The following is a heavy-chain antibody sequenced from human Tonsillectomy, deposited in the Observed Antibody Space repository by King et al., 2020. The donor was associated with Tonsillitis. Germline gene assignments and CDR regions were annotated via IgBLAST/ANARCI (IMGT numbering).Heavy chain of an antibody. CDR1: GFTFDDYA. V-gene: IGHV3-9*01. J-gene: IGHJ4*02. CDR2: ISWNSGSI. Sequence: DVQLVESGGGLVQPGRSLRLSCAASGFTFDDYAMHWVRQAPGKGLEWVSGISWNSGSIGYADSVKGRFTISRDNAKNSLYLQMNSLRAEDTALYYCAKVRFSAPDYYFDYWGQGTLVTVSS. D-gene: IGHD2-21*01. CDR3: AKVRFSAPDYYFDY.